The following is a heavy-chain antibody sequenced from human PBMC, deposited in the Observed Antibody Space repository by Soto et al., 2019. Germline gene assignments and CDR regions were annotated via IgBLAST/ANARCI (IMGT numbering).Heavy chain of an antibody. V-gene: IGHV4-39*01. CDR2: IYYSGST. CDR3: ARLFRDYDILTGYKTIFDY. CDR1: GGSISSSSYY. Sequence: SETLSLTCTVSGGSISSSSYYWGWIRQPPGKGLEWIGSIYYSGSTYYNPSLKSRVTISVDTSKNQFSLKLSSVTAADTAVYYCARLFRDYDILTGYKTIFDYWGRGTLVTVSS. D-gene: IGHD3-9*01. J-gene: IGHJ4*02.